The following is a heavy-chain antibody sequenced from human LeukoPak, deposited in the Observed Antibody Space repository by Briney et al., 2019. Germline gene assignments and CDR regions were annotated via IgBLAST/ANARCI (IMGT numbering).Heavy chain of an antibody. D-gene: IGHD6-19*01. CDR3: AGIIAVPGFDY. CDR2: INHSGST. V-gene: IGHV4-34*01. J-gene: IGHJ4*02. CDR1: GGSFSDYS. Sequence: PSETLSLTCAVYGGSFSDYSWSWIRQPPGKGLEWIGEINHSGSTNYNPSLKSRVTISVDTSKNQFSLNLSSVTAADTAVYYCAGIIAVPGFDYWGQGTLVTVSS.